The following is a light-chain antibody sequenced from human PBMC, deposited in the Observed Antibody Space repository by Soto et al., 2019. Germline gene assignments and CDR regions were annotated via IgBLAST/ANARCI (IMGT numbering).Light chain of an antibody. CDR3: QQRSNWPTIT. CDR2: RTS. J-gene: IGKJ5*01. V-gene: IGKV3D-20*02. CDR1: QSVSSSY. Sequence: EIVLTQSPGTLSLSPGETATLSCRASQSVSSSYLAWYQQKPAQAPRLXXYRTSNRANGIPARFSGSGFGTDFTLTISSLEPEDAAAYYCQQRSNWPTITFGQGTRLEIK.